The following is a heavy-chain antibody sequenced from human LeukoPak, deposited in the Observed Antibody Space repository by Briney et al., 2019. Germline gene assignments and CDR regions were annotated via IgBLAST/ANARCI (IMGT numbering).Heavy chain of an antibody. J-gene: IGHJ4*02. D-gene: IGHD6-19*01. V-gene: IGHV1-18*01. Sequence: ASVKVSCTASGYTFTSYGISWVRQAPGQGLEWMGWISAYNGNTTYAQKLQGRVTMATDTSTSTAYMELRSLRSDDTAVYYCARDKGGYSSGWYAAYWGQGTLVTVSS. CDR1: GYTFTSYG. CDR2: ISAYNGNT. CDR3: ARDKGGYSSGWYAAY.